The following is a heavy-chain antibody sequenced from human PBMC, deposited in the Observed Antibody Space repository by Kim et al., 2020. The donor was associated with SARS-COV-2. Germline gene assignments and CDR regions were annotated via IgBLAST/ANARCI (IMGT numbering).Heavy chain of an antibody. V-gene: IGHV3-48*02. CDR3: AREGVFDY. Sequence: GGSLRLSCAASGFTFSSNSINWVRQAPGKGLEWVSYISGGGTTIYYADSVNGRITISRDNAKNSVSLQMNSLRDEDTAVYYCAREGVFDYWGQGILVTVSS. CDR2: ISGGGTTI. J-gene: IGHJ4*02. D-gene: IGHD2-8*01. CDR1: GFTFSSNS.